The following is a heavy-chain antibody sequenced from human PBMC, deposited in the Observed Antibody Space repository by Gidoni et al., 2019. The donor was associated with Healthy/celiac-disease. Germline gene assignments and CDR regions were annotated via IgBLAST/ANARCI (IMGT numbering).Heavy chain of an antibody. CDR3: ARGPPQYSYGVDY. CDR1: GGSFSGYY. D-gene: IGHD5-18*01. J-gene: IGHJ4*02. Sequence: QVQLQQWGAGLLKPSATLSLTCAVYGGSFSGYYWSWIRQPPGKGLEWIGEINHSGSTNYNPSLKSRVTISVDTSKNQFSLKLSSVTAADTAVYYCARGPPQYSYGVDYWGQGTLVTVSS. V-gene: IGHV4-34*01. CDR2: INHSGST.